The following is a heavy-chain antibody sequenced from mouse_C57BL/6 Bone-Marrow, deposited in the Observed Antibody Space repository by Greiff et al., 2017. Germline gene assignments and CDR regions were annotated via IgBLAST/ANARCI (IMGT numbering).Heavy chain of an antibody. CDR2: IYPGDGDT. J-gene: IGHJ4*01. CDR1: GYAFSSSW. CDR3: ASWDDYDPFYAMDY. V-gene: IGHV1-82*01. D-gene: IGHD2-4*01. Sequence: VKLQESGPELVKPGASVKISCKASGYAFSSSWMNWVKQRPGQGLEWIGRIYPGDGDTNYNGKFKGKATLTADKSSSTASMQLSSRTSEDSAVYFCASWDDYDPFYAMDYWGQGTSVTVSS.